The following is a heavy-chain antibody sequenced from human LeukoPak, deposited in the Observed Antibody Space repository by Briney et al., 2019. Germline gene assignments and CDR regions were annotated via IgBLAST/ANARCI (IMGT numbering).Heavy chain of an antibody. D-gene: IGHD3-10*02. Sequence: SVKVPCKASGDTFSATAISWVRQAPGQGLEWMGGIIPSWGTTNYAEQFQGRVTITADASTTAAYMELSSLTFEDTAVYYCARGVRRETSEFDPWGQGTLVIVSS. V-gene: IGHV1-69*13. CDR1: GDTFSATA. CDR2: IIPSWGTT. CDR3: ARGVRRETSEFDP. J-gene: IGHJ5*02.